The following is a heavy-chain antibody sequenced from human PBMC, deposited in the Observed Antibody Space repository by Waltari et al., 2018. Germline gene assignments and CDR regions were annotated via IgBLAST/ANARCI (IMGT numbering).Heavy chain of an antibody. Sequence: EVQLVESGGGLVQPGRSLRLSCAASGFPFDDYAMHWVRQAPGKGLEWVSGISWNSGSIGYADSVKGRFTISRDNAKNSLYLQMNSLRAEDTALYYCAKDMDPSVGAAGDYWGQGTLVTVSS. D-gene: IGHD6-13*01. CDR1: GFPFDDYA. CDR3: AKDMDPSVGAAGDY. CDR2: ISWNSGSI. V-gene: IGHV3-9*01. J-gene: IGHJ4*02.